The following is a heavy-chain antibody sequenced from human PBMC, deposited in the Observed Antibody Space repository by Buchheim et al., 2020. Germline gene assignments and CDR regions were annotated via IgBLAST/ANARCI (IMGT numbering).Heavy chain of an antibody. J-gene: IGHJ1*01. CDR2: ISYDGSNK. Sequence: QVQLVESGGGVVQPGRSLRLSCAASGFTFSSYGMHWVRQAPGKGLEWVAVISYDGSNKYYADSVKGRFTISRDNSKTTLYLQMNSLRAEDTAVYYCAKESLYSSSSEYFQHWGQGTL. D-gene: IGHD6-13*01. V-gene: IGHV3-30*18. CDR3: AKESLYSSSSEYFQH. CDR1: GFTFSSYG.